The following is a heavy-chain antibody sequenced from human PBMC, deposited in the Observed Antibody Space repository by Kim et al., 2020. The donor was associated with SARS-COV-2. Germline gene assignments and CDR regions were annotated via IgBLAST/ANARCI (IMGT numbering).Heavy chain of an antibody. D-gene: IGHD3-9*01. J-gene: IGHJ4*02. CDR2: ISYDGSNK. V-gene: IGHV3-30*18. Sequence: GGSLRLSCAASGFTFSSYGMHWVRQAPGKGLEWVAVISYDGSNKYYADSVKGRFTISRDNSKNTLYLQMNSLRAEDTAVYYCAKDGGGYFDWLLDYWGQGTLVTVSS. CDR1: GFTFSSYG. CDR3: AKDGGGYFDWLLDY.